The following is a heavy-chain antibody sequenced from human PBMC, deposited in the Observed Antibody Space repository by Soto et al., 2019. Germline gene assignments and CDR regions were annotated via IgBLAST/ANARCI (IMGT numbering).Heavy chain of an antibody. CDR1: RVAFSKFI. CDR3: EKVRYSSPMGYYYGMDV. Sequence: QAQLEQSGGEVKKPGSSVKVSCKASRVAFSKFIVTWVRQAPGVGLEWVGGIIPVFGTANYAQKFQGRVTITADESTSTSYMEVNNLRSEDTAVYYCEKVRYSSPMGYYYGMDVWRQGTTVTVSS. J-gene: IGHJ6*02. D-gene: IGHD2-2*01. CDR2: IIPVFGTA. V-gene: IGHV1-69*01.